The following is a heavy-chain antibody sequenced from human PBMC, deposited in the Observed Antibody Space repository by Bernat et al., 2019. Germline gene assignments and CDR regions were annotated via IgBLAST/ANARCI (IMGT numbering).Heavy chain of an antibody. Sequence: EVQLVESGGGLVQPGGSLRLSCAASGFTFSSYWMSWVRQAPGKGLEWVANIKQDGSEKYYVDSVKSRFTISRDNAKNSLYLQMNSLRAEDTAVYYCARDESYGDYSFPFDYWGQGTLVTVSS. J-gene: IGHJ4*02. V-gene: IGHV3-7*04. D-gene: IGHD4-17*01. CDR2: IKQDGSEK. CDR3: ARDESYGDYSFPFDY. CDR1: GFTFSSYW.